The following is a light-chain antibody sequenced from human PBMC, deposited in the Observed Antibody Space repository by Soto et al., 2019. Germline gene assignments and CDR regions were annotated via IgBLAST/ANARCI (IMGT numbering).Light chain of an antibody. V-gene: IGLV6-57*04. Sequence: NFMLTQPHSVSESPGKTVTISCTRSSGSIASNYVQWSQQRPGSAPTPVIYEDSQRPSGVPDRFSGSIDSSSNSASLTISRLQTEDEADYYCQSFDINNVVFGGGTKLTVL. CDR1: SGSIASNY. J-gene: IGLJ2*01. CDR3: QSFDINNVV. CDR2: EDS.